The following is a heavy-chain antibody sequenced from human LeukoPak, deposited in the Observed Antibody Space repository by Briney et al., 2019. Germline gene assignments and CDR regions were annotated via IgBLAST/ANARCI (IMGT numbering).Heavy chain of an antibody. CDR3: AGSRIGYSDSSGFFDS. Sequence: SQTLSLTCTVSGGSISSGGYYWSWIRQHPGKGLEWIGYIHYSGSTYYSPSLKSRVTISVDTSKNQFSLKLSSVTAADTAVYYCAGSRIGYSDSSGFFDSWGQGTLVTVSS. J-gene: IGHJ4*02. CDR1: GGSISSGGYY. CDR2: IHYSGST. D-gene: IGHD3-22*01. V-gene: IGHV4-31*03.